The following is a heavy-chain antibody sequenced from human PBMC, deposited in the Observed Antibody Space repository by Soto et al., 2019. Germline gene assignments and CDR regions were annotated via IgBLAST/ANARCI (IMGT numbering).Heavy chain of an antibody. Sequence: ASVKVSCKASGYTFTGYYMHWVRQAPGQGLEWMGWINPNSGGTNYAQKFQGWVTMTRDTSISTAYMELSRLRSDDTAVYYCARESGRPYYDILTGSRYYYGMDVWGQGTTVTVSS. D-gene: IGHD3-9*01. CDR1: GYTFTGYY. J-gene: IGHJ6*02. CDR3: ARESGRPYYDILTGSRYYYGMDV. V-gene: IGHV1-2*04. CDR2: INPNSGGT.